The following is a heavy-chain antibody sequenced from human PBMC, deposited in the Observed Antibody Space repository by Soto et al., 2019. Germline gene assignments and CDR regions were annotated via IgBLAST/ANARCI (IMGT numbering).Heavy chain of an antibody. D-gene: IGHD2-21*01. J-gene: IGHJ6*02. CDR2: INHSGST. V-gene: IGHV4-34*01. CDR1: SGSFSGYY. CDR3: AGVREPYGMDV. Sequence: QVQLQQWGAGLLKPSETLSLHCAVSSGSFSGYYWSWIRQSPGKGLEWIGEINHSGSTNYNPSLKSRVTMSVDPAKNQFSLKLGSVTAADTTVYLCAGVREPYGMDVWGRGTTVTVSS.